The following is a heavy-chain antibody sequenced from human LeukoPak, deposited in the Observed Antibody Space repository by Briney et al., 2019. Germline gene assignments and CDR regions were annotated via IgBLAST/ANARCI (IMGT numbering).Heavy chain of an antibody. Sequence: PSETLSLTCTVSGGSTSSSNYYWNWIRQPAGKGLEWIGRIYTSGSTNYNPSLKSRVTISVDTSKNQFSLKLSSVTAADTAVYYCARDRYSNRYYYYMDVWGKGTTVTVSS. D-gene: IGHD4-11*01. CDR2: IYTSGST. CDR1: GGSTSSSNYY. CDR3: ARDRYSNRYYYYMDV. V-gene: IGHV4-61*02. J-gene: IGHJ6*03.